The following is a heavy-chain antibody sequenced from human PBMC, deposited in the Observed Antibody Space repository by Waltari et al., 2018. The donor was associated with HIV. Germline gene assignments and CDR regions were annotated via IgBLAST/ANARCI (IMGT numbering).Heavy chain of an antibody. CDR2: MNPNSGNT. CDR3: SRGLHCTATSCLLYHGMDV. J-gene: IGHJ6*02. CDR1: GYTFSTHD. D-gene: IGHD2-2*01. V-gene: IGHV1-8*01. Sequence: QVQLVQSGAEVKQPGASVKVSCTASGYTFSTHDINWVRQATGQGLEWMGWMNPNSGNTGYAQKFQGRVNMTRNSSIRTAYMELSSLRSDDTAVYYCSRGLHCTATSCLLYHGMDVWGQGTAVSVSS.